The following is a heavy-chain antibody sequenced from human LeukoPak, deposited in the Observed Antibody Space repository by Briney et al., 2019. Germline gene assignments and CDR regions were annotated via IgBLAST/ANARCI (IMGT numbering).Heavy chain of an antibody. CDR2: IYYSGST. J-gene: IGHJ3*02. CDR1: GGSISSYY. D-gene: IGHD2/OR15-2a*01. CDR3: ARGPYYADTPGAFDI. Sequence: TSETLSLTCTVSGGSISSYYWSWIRQPPGKGLEWIGYIYYSGSTNYNPSLKSRVTISVDTSKNQFSLKLSSVTAADTAVYYCARGPYYADTPGAFDIWGQGTMVTVSS. V-gene: IGHV4-59*01.